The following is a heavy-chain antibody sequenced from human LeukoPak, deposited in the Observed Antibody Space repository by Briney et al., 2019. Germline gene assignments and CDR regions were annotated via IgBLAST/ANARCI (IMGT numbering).Heavy chain of an antibody. D-gene: IGHD3-22*01. J-gene: IGHJ4*02. Sequence: PSETLSLTCTVSGGSISSDYWSWIRQPPGKGLEWIGYIYHSGSTNYNPSLKSRVTISVDTSKNQFSLKLSSVTAADTAVYYCARHGYDSGSFLAHFDYWGQGTLVTVPS. CDR1: GGSISSDY. CDR2: IYHSGST. CDR3: ARHGYDSGSFLAHFDY. V-gene: IGHV4-59*08.